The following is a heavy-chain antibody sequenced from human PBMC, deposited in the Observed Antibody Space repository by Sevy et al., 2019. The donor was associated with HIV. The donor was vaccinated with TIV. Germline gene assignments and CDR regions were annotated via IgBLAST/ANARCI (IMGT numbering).Heavy chain of an antibody. J-gene: IGHJ4*02. CDR1: GFTFSSYG. V-gene: IGHV3-33*01. CDR3: AREQWLGLNIDY. CDR2: IWYDGSNK. Sequence: GGSLRLSCAASGFTFSSYGMHWVRQAPDKGLEWVAVIWYDGSNKYYADSVKGRFTISRDNSKNTLYLQMNSLRAEDTAVYYCAREQWLGLNIDYWGQGTLVTVSS. D-gene: IGHD6-19*01.